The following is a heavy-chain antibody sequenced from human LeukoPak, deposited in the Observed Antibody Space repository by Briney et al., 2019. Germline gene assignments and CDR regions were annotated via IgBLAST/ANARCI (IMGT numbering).Heavy chain of an antibody. J-gene: IGHJ3*02. D-gene: IGHD3-3*01. CDR1: GGSISSGSYY. CDR2: IYTSGST. V-gene: IGHV4-61*02. Sequence: PSETLSLTCTVSGGSISSGSYYWSWIRQPAGKGLEWIGRIYTSGSTNYNPSLKSRVTISVDTSKNQFSLKLSSVTAADTAVYYCARGNTIFGVVPDAFDIWGQGTMVTVSS. CDR3: ARGNTIFGVVPDAFDI.